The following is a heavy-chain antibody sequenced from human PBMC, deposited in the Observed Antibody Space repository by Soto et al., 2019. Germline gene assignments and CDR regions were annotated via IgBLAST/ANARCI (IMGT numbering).Heavy chain of an antibody. CDR1: GGSISSGGYS. CDR2: IYHSGST. V-gene: IGHV4-30-2*01. Sequence: ASETLSLTCAVSGGSISSGGYSWSWIRQPPGKGLEWIGYIYHSGSTYYNPSLKSRVTISVDRSKNQFSLKLSSVTAADTAVYYCARRRGHLGDFDYWGQGTLVTVSS. J-gene: IGHJ4*02. D-gene: IGHD1-26*01. CDR3: ARRRGHLGDFDY.